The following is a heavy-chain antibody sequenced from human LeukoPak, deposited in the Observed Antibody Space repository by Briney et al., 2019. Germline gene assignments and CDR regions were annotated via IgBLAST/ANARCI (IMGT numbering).Heavy chain of an antibody. CDR3: AKEWLVSFDY. CDR1: GFTFSSYG. CDR2: ISYDGSNK. D-gene: IGHD6-19*01. J-gene: IGHJ4*02. V-gene: IGHV3-30*18. Sequence: GGSLRLSCAASGFTFSSYGMHWVRQAPGKGLEWVAVISYDGSNKYYADSVKSRFTISRDNSKNTLYLQMNSLRAEDTAVYYCAKEWLVSFDYWGQGTLVTVSS.